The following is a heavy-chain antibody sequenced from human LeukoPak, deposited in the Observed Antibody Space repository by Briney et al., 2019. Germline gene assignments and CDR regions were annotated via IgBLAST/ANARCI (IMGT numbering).Heavy chain of an antibody. CDR1: GASFSGNY. Sequence: SETLSLTCSVFGASFSGNYWIWIRQPPGKGLEWIGSIYHSGSTYYNPSLKSRVTISVDTSKNQFSLKLSSVTAADTAVYYCARVSREIAAAGTPRGGWVDPWGQGTLVTVSS. V-gene: IGHV4-34*01. CDR2: IYHSGST. CDR3: ARVSREIAAAGTPRGGWVDP. J-gene: IGHJ5*02. D-gene: IGHD6-13*01.